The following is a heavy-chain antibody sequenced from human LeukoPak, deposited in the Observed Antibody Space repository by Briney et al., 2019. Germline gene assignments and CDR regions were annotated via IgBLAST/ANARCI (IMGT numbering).Heavy chain of an antibody. J-gene: IGHJ4*02. V-gene: IGHV3-21*01. CDR1: EFTFSSYA. D-gene: IGHD4-17*01. Sequence: GGSLRLSCAASEFTFSSYAMSWVRQAPGKGLEWVSSINSSSSYIYYADSVKGRFTISRDNAKNSLYLQMNSLRAEDTAVYYCARDKYGDYVIDYWGQGTLVTVSS. CDR3: ARDKYGDYVIDY. CDR2: INSSSSYI.